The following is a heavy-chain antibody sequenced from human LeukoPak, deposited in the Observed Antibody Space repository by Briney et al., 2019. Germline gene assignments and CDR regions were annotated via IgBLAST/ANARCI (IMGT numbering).Heavy chain of an antibody. CDR3: ARRDGYNLPDDY. CDR2: IYYSGST. J-gene: IGHJ4*02. Sequence: PSETLSLTCSVSGGSISGYYWNWIRQPPGKGLEWIGYIYYSGSTNYNPSLKSRVTISVDTSKNQFSLKLSSVTAADTAVYYCARRDGYNLPDDYWGQGTLVTVSS. CDR1: GGSISGYY. V-gene: IGHV4-59*08. D-gene: IGHD5-24*01.